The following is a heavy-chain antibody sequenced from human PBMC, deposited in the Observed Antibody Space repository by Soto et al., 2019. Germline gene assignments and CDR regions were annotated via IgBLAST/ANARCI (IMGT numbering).Heavy chain of an antibody. D-gene: IGHD5-12*01. CDR2: ISSSGSTI. J-gene: IGHJ4*02. CDR3: ARSERDRYDLFDY. CDR1: GFTFSDYY. Sequence: LRLSCAASGFTFSDYYMSWIRQAPGKGLEWVSYISSSGSTIYYADSVKGRFTISRDNAKNSLYLQMNSLRAEDTAAYYCARSERDRYDLFDYWGQGTLVTVSS. V-gene: IGHV3-11*01.